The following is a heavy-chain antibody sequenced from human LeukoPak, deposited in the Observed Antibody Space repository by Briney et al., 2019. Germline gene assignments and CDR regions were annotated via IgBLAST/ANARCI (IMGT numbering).Heavy chain of an antibody. CDR1: GFTFRSYG. CDR3: AREYYEYVWGSYGTDY. V-gene: IGHV3-30*02. Sequence: GGSLRLSCAASGFTFRSYGMHWVRQAPGKGLEWVAFIRYDGSNKYYADSVKGRFTISRDNSKNTLYLQMNSLRAEDTAVYYCAREYYEYVWGSYGTDYWGQGTLVTVSS. CDR2: IRYDGSNK. J-gene: IGHJ4*02. D-gene: IGHD3-16*01.